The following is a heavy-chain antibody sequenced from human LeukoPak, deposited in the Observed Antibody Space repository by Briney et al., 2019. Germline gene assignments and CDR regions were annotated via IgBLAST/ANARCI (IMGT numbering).Heavy chain of an antibody. CDR1: GFTFSSYA. Sequence: GGSLRLSCAASGFTFSSYAMSWVRQAPGKGLEWVSAISGSGGSTYYADSVKGRFTISRDNSKNTLYLQMNSLRAEDTAVYYCAKSPPCGGNRLRYFDWLCVHFDYWGQGTLVTVSS. CDR2: ISGSGGST. D-gene: IGHD3-9*01. CDR3: AKSPPCGGNRLRYFDWLCVHFDY. V-gene: IGHV3-23*01. J-gene: IGHJ4*02.